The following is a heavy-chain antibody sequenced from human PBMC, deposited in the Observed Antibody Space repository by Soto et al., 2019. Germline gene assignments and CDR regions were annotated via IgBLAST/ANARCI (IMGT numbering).Heavy chain of an antibody. J-gene: IGHJ4*02. Sequence: GASVKVSCKASGGTFSSYAISWVRQAPGQGLEWMGGIIPIFGTANYAQKFQGRVTITADESTSTAYMELSSLRSEDTAVYYCASRTRMTTVTTSGVDYWGQGTLVTVSS. CDR3: ASRTRMTTVTTSGVDY. CDR1: GGTFSSYA. V-gene: IGHV1-69*13. D-gene: IGHD4-17*01. CDR2: IIPIFGTA.